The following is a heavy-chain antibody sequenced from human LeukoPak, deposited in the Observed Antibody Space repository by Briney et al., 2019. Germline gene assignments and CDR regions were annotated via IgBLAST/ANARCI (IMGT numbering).Heavy chain of an antibody. V-gene: IGHV3-66*01. CDR3: ARDPGGDNAY. CDR2: IFNDGST. J-gene: IGHJ4*02. CDR1: GFTVRSNY. D-gene: IGHD4-17*01. Sequence: PGGSLRLSCAASGFTVRSNYMRWVRQAPGKGMEWVSLIFNDGSTYYADSVKARFTISRDNSMDTLYLQMNSLRVEDTAVYYCARDPGGDNAYWGQGTLVTVSS.